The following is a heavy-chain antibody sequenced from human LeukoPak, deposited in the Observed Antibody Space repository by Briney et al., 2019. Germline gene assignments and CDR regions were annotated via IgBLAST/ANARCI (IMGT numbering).Heavy chain of an antibody. V-gene: IGHV3-23*01. Sequence: TCKASGGTFSSYAMSWVRQAPGKGLDWVSAISGSGGSTYYADSVKGRFTISRDNSKNTLYLQMNSLRAEDTAVYYCAKVGGYSYAIHGGQGTLVTVSS. CDR2: ISGSGGST. D-gene: IGHD5-18*01. J-gene: IGHJ4*02. CDR3: AKVGGYSYAIH. CDR1: GGTFSSYA.